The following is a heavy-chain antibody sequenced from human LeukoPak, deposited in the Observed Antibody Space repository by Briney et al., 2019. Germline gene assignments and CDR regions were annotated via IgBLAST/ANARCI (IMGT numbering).Heavy chain of an antibody. J-gene: IGHJ6*03. CDR2: ISWRNIDI. D-gene: IGHD3/OR15-3a*01. Sequence: GGSLRLSCVASGFTLSSYNMKWVRQAPGKRLEWVSSISWRNIDIEYADSVKGRFTISRDNANKSLYLQMNSLRAEDTAVYYCARDGFLDNMDVWGKGTTVTVSS. CDR3: ARDGFLDNMDV. V-gene: IGHV3-21*01. CDR1: GFTLSSYN.